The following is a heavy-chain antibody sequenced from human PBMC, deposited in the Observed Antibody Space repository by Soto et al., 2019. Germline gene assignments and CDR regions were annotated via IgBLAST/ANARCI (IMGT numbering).Heavy chain of an antibody. V-gene: IGHV4-39*01. Sequence: PSETLSLTCTVSGGSISSSSYYWGWIRQPPGKGLEWIGSIYYSGSTYYNPSLKSRVTISVDTSKNQFSLKLSSVTAADTAVYYCARQQYDFWSGYRLPLYYFDYRGQGTLVTVSS. CDR3: ARQQYDFWSGYRLPLYYFDY. D-gene: IGHD3-3*01. J-gene: IGHJ4*02. CDR2: IYYSGST. CDR1: GGSISSSSYY.